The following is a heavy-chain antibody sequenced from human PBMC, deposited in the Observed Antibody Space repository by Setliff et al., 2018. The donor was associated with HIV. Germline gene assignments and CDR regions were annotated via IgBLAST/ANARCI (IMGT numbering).Heavy chain of an antibody. CDR3: ARVPHGDYLWFDP. J-gene: IGHJ5*02. CDR2: INPNSGGT. Sequence: ASVKVSCKASGYTFTDYYMHWVRQAPGQGLEWMGRINPNSGGTNYAQKFQGRVTMTRDTSISTAYMERSRLRSDDTAVYSCARVPHGDYLWFDPWGQGTLVTVSS. D-gene: IGHD4-17*01. CDR1: GYTFTDYY. V-gene: IGHV1-2*06.